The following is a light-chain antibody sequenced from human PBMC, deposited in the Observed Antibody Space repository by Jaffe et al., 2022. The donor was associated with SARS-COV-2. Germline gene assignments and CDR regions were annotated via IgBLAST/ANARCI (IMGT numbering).Light chain of an antibody. CDR2: WAS. J-gene: IGKJ3*01. V-gene: IGKV4-1*01. CDR1: QSVLYSSNNKNY. Sequence: DIVMTQSPDSLAVSLGERATINCKSSQSVLYSSNNKNYLAWYQQKPGQPPKLLIYWASTRESGVPDRFSGSGSGTDFTLTISSPQAEDVAVYYCQQYFSNPFTFGPGTKVDIK. CDR3: QQYFSNPFT.